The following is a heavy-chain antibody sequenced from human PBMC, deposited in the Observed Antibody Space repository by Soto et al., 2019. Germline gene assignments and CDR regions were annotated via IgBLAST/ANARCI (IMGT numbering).Heavy chain of an antibody. CDR1: GFTFSVSA. CDR3: TRPGDVDTAMAYDY. CDR2: ISSKPNTYAT. J-gene: IGHJ4*02. Sequence: GGSLRLSCAASGFTFSVSAMHWVRQASGKGLEWVGHISSKPNTYATAYAASIKGRFTISRDDSKNTAYLQMNSLKTEDTAVYYCTRPGDVDTAMAYDYWGQGTLVTVSS. V-gene: IGHV3-73*01. D-gene: IGHD5-18*01.